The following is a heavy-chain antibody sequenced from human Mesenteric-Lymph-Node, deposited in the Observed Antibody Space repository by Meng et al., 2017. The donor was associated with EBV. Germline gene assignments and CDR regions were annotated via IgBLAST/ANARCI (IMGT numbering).Heavy chain of an antibody. Sequence: VQLQESGPGLVKPSGTLSLTGAVSGGSIYESHWWSWVRQPPGKGLEWIGETYHSGSSNYSPSLKSRVSMSVDNSKNQFSLTLHSVTAADTAVYYCARGLGGSGKYHFDFWGPGILVTVSS. D-gene: IGHD3-10*01. CDR2: TYHSGSS. V-gene: IGHV4-4*02. CDR3: ARGLGGSGKYHFDF. CDR1: GGSIYESHW. J-gene: IGHJ4*02.